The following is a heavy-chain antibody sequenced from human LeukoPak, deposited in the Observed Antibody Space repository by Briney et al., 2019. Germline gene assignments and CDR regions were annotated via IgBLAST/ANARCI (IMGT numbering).Heavy chain of an antibody. CDR3: ARDRGIAAAGD. D-gene: IGHD6-13*01. V-gene: IGHV3-53*01. CDR2: IYSGGST. Sequence: GGSLRLSCAAYAFTVNSNYMSWHRQAPGKGLEWVSVIYSGGSTYYADSVKGRFTISRDNSKNTLYLQMNSLRVEDTAVYYCARDRGIAAAGDWGQGTLVTVSS. CDR1: AFTVNSNY. J-gene: IGHJ4*02.